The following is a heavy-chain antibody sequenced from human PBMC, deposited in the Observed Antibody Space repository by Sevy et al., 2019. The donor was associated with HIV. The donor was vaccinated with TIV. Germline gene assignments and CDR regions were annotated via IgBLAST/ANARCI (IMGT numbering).Heavy chain of an antibody. Sequence: SETLSLTCTVSGGSISSYYWSWIRQPPGKGLEWIGYIYYSGSTNYNPALKSRVTISVDTSKNQFSLKLSSVTAADTAVYYCARGWGNYYYGMDAWGQGTTVTVSS. J-gene: IGHJ6*02. V-gene: IGHV4-59*12. D-gene: IGHD3-16*01. CDR3: ARGWGNYYYGMDA. CDR1: GGSISSYY. CDR2: IYYSGST.